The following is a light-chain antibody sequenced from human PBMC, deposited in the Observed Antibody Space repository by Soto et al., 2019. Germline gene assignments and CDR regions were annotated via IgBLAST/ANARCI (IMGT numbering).Light chain of an antibody. CDR1: SSDVGGYNY. V-gene: IGLV2-14*01. CDR3: SSYTSSSNPV. J-gene: IGLJ3*02. CDR2: DVS. Sequence: QYALTQPASVSGSPGQSITISCTGTSSDVGGYNYVSWYQQHPGKAPKLMIYDVSNRPSGVSNSFSGSKSGNTDSLTISGLQAEDEADSYCSSYTSSSNPVFGGGTKLTVL.